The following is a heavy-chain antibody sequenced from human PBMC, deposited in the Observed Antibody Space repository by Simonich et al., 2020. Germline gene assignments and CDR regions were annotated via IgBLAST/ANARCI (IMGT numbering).Heavy chain of an antibody. CDR1: GFTFSSYW. D-gene: IGHD6-19*01. CDR2: INSDGSST. V-gene: IGHV3-74*01. J-gene: IGHJ4*02. CDR3: ARDGGSGWYKGDY. Sequence: EVQLVESGGGLVQPGGSLRLSCAASGFTFSSYWMHWVRQAPGKGLGGVSRINSDGSSTSYADSVKGRFTISRDNAKNTLYLQMNSLRAEDTAVYYCARDGGSGWYKGDYWGQGTLVTVSS.